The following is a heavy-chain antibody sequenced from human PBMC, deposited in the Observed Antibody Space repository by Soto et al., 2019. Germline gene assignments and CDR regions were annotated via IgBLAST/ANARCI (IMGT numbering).Heavy chain of an antibody. CDR2: IYHRGIT. J-gene: IGHJ1*01. V-gene: IGHV4-30-4*02. D-gene: IGHD3-16*01. Sequence: PSETLSLTCTVSGGSITSDEYYWSWIRQPPGKGLEYLAYIYHRGITDYNPSLKSRVSISIDTSKNQFSLKLSSVTAADTAVYYCARDGGYQAGYFQHWGQGTLVTVSS. CDR1: GGSITSDEYY. CDR3: ARDGGYQAGYFQH.